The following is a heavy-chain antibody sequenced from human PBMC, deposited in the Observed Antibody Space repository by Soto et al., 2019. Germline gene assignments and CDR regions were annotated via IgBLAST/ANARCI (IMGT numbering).Heavy chain of an antibody. V-gene: IGHV7-4-1*01. J-gene: IGHJ4*02. CDR2: INTDTGNP. D-gene: IGHD2-2*01. CDR3: ARNNVVSKGPDFDY. Sequence: QVQLVQSGSELKKPGASVKVSCKASGYTFNNYAMNWVRQAPGQGLEWMGWINTDTGNPTYAQAFTGRFVFSLDTPVRQGFLHISHLKPEDPGIYFCARNNVVSKGPDFDYWGQGTQVTVSS. CDR1: GYTFNNYA.